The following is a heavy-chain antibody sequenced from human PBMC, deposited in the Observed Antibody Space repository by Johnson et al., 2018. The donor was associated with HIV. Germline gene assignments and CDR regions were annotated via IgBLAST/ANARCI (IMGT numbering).Heavy chain of an antibody. CDR3: ARSRNYAFDI. J-gene: IGHJ3*02. D-gene: IGHD1-1*01. CDR1: GFTFSDYY. Sequence: QVQLVESGGGFVQPGGSLRLSCAASGFTFSDYYMSWIRQAPGKGLEWVSYISSSGSAIYYADSVKGRFTMSRDNAKNSMFLQMNSLRADDTAVYYCARSRNYAFDIWGQGTMVTVSS. V-gene: IGHV3-11*04. CDR2: ISSSGSAI.